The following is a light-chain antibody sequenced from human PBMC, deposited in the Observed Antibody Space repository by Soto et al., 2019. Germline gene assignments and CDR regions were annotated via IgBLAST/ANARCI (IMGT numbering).Light chain of an antibody. V-gene: IGKV3-11*01. CDR1: QSVSSY. CDR3: QQRSNWPPRYT. CDR2: DAS. J-gene: IGKJ2*01. Sequence: EIVLTQSPATLYLSPGERATLSCRASQSVSSYLAWYPQKPGQAPRLLIYDASNRATGIPAKFSGSGSGTDFTLTISRLEPEEFAVYYCQQRSNWPPRYTFGQGTKLEI.